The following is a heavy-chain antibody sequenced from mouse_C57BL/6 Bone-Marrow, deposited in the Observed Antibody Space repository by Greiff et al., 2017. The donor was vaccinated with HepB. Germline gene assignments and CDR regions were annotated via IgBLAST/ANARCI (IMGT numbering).Heavy chain of an antibody. CDR1: GFNIKDDY. CDR2: IDPENGDT. J-gene: IGHJ4*01. Sequence: EVQLQQSGAELVRPGASVKLSCTASGFNIKDDYMHWVKQRPEQGLEWIGWIDPENGDTAYASKFQGKATITADTSSNTAYLQLSSLTSEDTAVYYCTSTLMDYWGQGTSVTVSS. D-gene: IGHD2-1*01. V-gene: IGHV14-4*01. CDR3: TSTLMDY.